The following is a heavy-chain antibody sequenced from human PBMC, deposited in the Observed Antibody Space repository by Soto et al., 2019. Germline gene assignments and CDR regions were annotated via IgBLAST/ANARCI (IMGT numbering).Heavy chain of an antibody. D-gene: IGHD6-25*01. Sequence: SVKVSCKASGGTFSSYAISWVRQAPGQGLEWMGGIIPIFGTANYAQKFQGRVTITADESTSTAYMELSSLRSEDTAVYYCARDPSPTAVDRRYFDYWGQGTLVTVSS. CDR3: ARDPSPTAVDRRYFDY. CDR1: GGTFSSYA. CDR2: IIPIFGTA. J-gene: IGHJ4*02. V-gene: IGHV1-69*13.